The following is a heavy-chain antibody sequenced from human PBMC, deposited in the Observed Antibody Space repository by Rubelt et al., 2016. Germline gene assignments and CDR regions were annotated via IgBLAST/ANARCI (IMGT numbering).Heavy chain of an antibody. Sequence: EVQVVESGGGLVQPGGSLRLSCAASGFTFSEHYMDWVRQAPGKGLEGIGRTRNKASGYTTEYDASVKGRFTISRVDSKNLPSLQMNSLRDEDTAVYYCAVVCKSTTCYRSWGQGTLVTVSS. CDR1: GFTFSEHY. CDR2: TRNKASGYTT. CDR3: AVVCKSTTCYRS. V-gene: IGHV3-72*01. J-gene: IGHJ4*02. D-gene: IGHD2-2*02.